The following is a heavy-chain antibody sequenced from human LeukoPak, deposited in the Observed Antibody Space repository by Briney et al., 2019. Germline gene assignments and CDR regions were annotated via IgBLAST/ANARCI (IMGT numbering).Heavy chain of an antibody. CDR3: AKAGPFPRGYSYPLEFDY. V-gene: IGHV3-9*01. CDR2: ISWNSGSI. D-gene: IGHD5-18*01. CDR1: GFTFDDYA. Sequence: GGSLRLSCAASGFTFDDYAMHWVRHAPGKGLEWVSGISWNSGSIGYADSVKGRFTISRDNAKNSLYLQMNSLRAEDTALYYCAKAGPFPRGYSYPLEFDYWGQGTLVTVSS. J-gene: IGHJ4*02.